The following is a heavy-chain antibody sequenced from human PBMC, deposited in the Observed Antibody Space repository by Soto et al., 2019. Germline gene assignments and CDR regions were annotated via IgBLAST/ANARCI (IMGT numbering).Heavy chain of an antibody. CDR1: GYTFTGYY. Sequence: ASVKVSCKASGYTFTGYYMHWVRQAPGQGLEWMGWINPNSGGTNYAQKFQGRVTMTRDTSISTAYMELSRLRSDDTAVYYCARNRGYCSGGSCYKGINWFDPWGQGTLVTVSS. D-gene: IGHD2-15*01. V-gene: IGHV1-2*02. J-gene: IGHJ5*02. CDR3: ARNRGYCSGGSCYKGINWFDP. CDR2: INPNSGGT.